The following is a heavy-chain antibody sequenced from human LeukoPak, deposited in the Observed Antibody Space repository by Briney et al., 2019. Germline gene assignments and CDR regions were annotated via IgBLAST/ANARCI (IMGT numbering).Heavy chain of an antibody. CDR3: ARGPVRILWFRESLYYFDY. J-gene: IGHJ4*02. D-gene: IGHD3-10*01. CDR1: GYTFTGYY. Sequence: ASVKVSCKASGYTFTGYYMHWVRQATGQGLEWMGWMNPNSGNTGYAQKFQGRATMTRNTSISTAYMELSSLRSEDTAVYYCARGPVRILWFRESLYYFDYWGQGTLVTVSS. CDR2: MNPNSGNT. V-gene: IGHV1-8*02.